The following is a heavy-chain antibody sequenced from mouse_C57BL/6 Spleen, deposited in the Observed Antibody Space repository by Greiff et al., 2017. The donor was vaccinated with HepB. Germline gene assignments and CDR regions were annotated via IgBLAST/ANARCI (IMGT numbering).Heavy chain of an antibody. J-gene: IGHJ1*03. CDR3: AKGYDGYPYWYFDV. Sequence: VQLQQSGAELVKPGASVKLSCKASGYTFTSYWMHWVKQRPGQGLEWIGMIHPNSGSTNYNEKFKSKATLTVDKSSSTAYMQLSSLTSEDSAVYYCAKGYDGYPYWYFDVWGTGTTVTVSS. D-gene: IGHD2-3*01. V-gene: IGHV1-64*01. CDR2: IHPNSGST. CDR1: GYTFTSYW.